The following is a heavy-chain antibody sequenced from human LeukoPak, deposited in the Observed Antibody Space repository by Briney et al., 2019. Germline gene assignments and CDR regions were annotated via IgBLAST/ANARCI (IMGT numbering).Heavy chain of an antibody. CDR1: GFTFSSYW. V-gene: IGHV3-74*01. D-gene: IGHD5-12*01. CDR3: ASIEDQSIVATIVRDY. J-gene: IGHJ4*02. Sequence: GGSLRLSCAASGFTFSSYWMHWVRPAPGKGLVWVSRINSVGSSTSYADSVKGRFTISRDNAKNTLYLQMNSLRAEDTAVYYCASIEDQSIVATIVRDYWGQGTLVTVSS. CDR2: INSVGSST.